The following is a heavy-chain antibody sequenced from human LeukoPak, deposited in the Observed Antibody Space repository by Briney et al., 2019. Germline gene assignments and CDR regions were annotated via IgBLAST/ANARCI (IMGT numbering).Heavy chain of an antibody. V-gene: IGHV4-39*02. D-gene: IGHD6-13*01. CDR1: GGSISSSSYY. CDR3: ARDKGAAAGHFDY. Sequence: PSETLSLTCTVSGGSISSSSYYWGWIRQPPGKGLEWIGSIYYSGSTYYNPSLKSRVTISVDTSKNQFSLKLSSVTAADTSVYYCARDKGAAAGHFDYWGQGTLVTVSS. J-gene: IGHJ4*02. CDR2: IYYSGST.